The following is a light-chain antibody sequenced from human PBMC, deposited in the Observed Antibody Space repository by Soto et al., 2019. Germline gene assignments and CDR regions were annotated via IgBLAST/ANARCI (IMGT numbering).Light chain of an antibody. Sequence: EIVLTQSPGTLSLSPGERATLSCRASQRVSSNYLAWYQQKPGQAPRLLMFGASSRATGIPDRFSGSGSGTDFTLTISRLEPEDFAVYYCQQYGSSPPITFGQGTRLEIK. CDR3: QQYGSSPPIT. J-gene: IGKJ5*01. CDR1: QRVSSNY. V-gene: IGKV3-20*01. CDR2: GAS.